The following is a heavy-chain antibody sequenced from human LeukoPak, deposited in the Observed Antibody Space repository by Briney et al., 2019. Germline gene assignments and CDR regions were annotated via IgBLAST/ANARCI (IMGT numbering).Heavy chain of an antibody. CDR3: ARGYCSSTSCYASFDY. J-gene: IGHJ4*02. CDR2: IHPSGGST. D-gene: IGHD2-2*01. V-gene: IGHV1-46*01. Sequence: GASGKVSCKASGYTFTSYYMLSVRQAPRQRLEWLGIIHPSGGSTRYAQKFQGRVTMTRDTFTSTVYMELSSLRSEDTAVYYCARGYCSSTSCYASFDYWGQGTLVTVSS. CDR1: GYTFTSYY.